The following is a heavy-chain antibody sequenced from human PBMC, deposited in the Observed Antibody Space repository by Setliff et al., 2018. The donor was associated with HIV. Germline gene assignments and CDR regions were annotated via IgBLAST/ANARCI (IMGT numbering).Heavy chain of an antibody. CDR2: IYYSGTT. D-gene: IGHD3-3*01. Sequence: LSLTCTVSAGSISTSSYYWGWIRQPPGKGLEWIGSIYYSGTTYYNPSLKSRVTISVDTSKNQFSLKLSSVTAADTAVYYCAAKPALQFLEWLLNFDTDVWGKGTTVTVSS. CDR3: AAKPALQFLEWLLNFDTDV. CDR1: AGSISTSSYY. V-gene: IGHV4-39*01. J-gene: IGHJ6*04.